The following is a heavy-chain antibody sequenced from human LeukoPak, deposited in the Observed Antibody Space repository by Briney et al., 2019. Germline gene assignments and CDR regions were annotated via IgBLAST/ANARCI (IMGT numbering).Heavy chain of an antibody. J-gene: IGHJ4*02. CDR2: IYYTGSS. CDR3: ARQGGYEVFDY. Sequence: SETLSLTCTVSGGSISSSSYYWGWIRQPPGKGLEWIGNIYYTGSSYYNPSLTRRVTISEDTSKNQFSLKLSSVTAADTAVYYCARQGGYEVFDYWSQGTLVTVSS. V-gene: IGHV4-39*01. CDR1: GGSISSSSYY. D-gene: IGHD5-12*01.